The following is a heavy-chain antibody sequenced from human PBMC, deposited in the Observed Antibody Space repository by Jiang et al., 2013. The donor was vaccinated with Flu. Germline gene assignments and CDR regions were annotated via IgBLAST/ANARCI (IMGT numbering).Heavy chain of an antibody. V-gene: IGHV1-46*01. D-gene: IGHD3-10*01. CDR3: ARDSSRDYYGSGTYDF. Sequence: GAEVKKPGASVKVSCKASGFTFSSYYMVWVRQAPGQGLEWMGIINPYGDGTTYAQKFQGRVTMTRDTSTSTVYMEISSLRSEDTAMYHCARDSSRDYYGSGTYDFWGQGTLVTVSS. CDR1: GFTFSSYY. J-gene: IGHJ4*02. CDR2: INPYGDGT.